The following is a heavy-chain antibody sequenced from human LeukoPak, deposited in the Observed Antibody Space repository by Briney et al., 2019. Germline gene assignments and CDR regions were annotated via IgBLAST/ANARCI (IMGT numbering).Heavy chain of an antibody. Sequence: GGSLRLSCAASGFTFTTYAMTGVRQAPGKGLEWVSASSGSGDTTYYADSVKGRFTISRDNSKNTLYLQMNSLRAEDTAVYYCAKDGRVLDYFDYWGQGTLVTVSS. D-gene: IGHD1-1*01. CDR3: AKDGRVLDYFDY. J-gene: IGHJ4*02. V-gene: IGHV3-23*01. CDR2: SSGSGDTT. CDR1: GFTFTTYA.